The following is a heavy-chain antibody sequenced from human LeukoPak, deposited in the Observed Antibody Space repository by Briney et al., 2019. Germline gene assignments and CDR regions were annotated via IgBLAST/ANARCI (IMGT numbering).Heavy chain of an antibody. Sequence: ASVKVSCKASGYTFTGYYMHWVRQAPGQGLEWMGWINPNSGGTNYAQKFQGRVTMTRDTSISTAYMELSSLRSEDTAVYYCARERPYDSSGSSVNNWFDPWGQGTLVTVSS. CDR3: ARERPYDSSGSSVNNWFDP. J-gene: IGHJ5*02. V-gene: IGHV1-2*02. CDR2: INPNSGGT. CDR1: GYTFTGYY. D-gene: IGHD3-22*01.